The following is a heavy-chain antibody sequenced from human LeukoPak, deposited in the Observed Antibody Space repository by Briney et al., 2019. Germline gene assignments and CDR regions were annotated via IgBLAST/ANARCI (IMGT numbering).Heavy chain of an antibody. CDR1: GGSISSGDYY. CDR3: ARALQQWLVANFAFDI. J-gene: IGHJ3*02. D-gene: IGHD6-19*01. CDR2: IYYSGST. Sequence: PSETLSLTCTVSGGSISSGDYYWSWNRQPPGKGLEWIGYIYYSGSTFYNPSLKTRVTISLDTSKNQFSLKLSSVTAADTAVYYCARALQQWLVANFAFDIWGQGTMVTVSS. V-gene: IGHV4-30-4*02.